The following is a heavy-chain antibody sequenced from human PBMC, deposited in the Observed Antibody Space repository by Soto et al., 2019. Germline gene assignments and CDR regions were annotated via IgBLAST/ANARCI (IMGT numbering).Heavy chain of an antibody. D-gene: IGHD3-10*01. Sequence: GGSLRLSCAVSGFTFSSYSMNWVRQAPGKGLEWVSSISSCSNYIYYADSVKGRFTISRDNAKNSLYLQMNSLRAEDTAVYYCAYMDYYGSGNYNQGMDVWGQGTTVTVSS. CDR3: AYMDYYGSGNYNQGMDV. CDR2: ISSCSNYI. J-gene: IGHJ6*02. CDR1: GFTFSSYS. V-gene: IGHV3-21*01.